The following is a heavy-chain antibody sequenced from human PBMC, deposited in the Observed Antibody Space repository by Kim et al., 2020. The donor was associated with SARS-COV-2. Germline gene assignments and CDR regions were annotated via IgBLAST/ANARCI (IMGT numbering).Heavy chain of an antibody. D-gene: IGHD3-9*01. V-gene: IGHV3-30*18. CDR3: AKYDILTGYEN. CDR1: GFTFSSYG. CDR2: ISYDGSNK. Sequence: GGSLRLSCAASGFTFSSYGMHWVRQAPGKGLEWVAVISYDGSNKCYADSVKGRFTISRDNSKNTLYLQMNSLRAEDTAVYYCAKYDILTGYENWGQGTLVTVSS. J-gene: IGHJ4*02.